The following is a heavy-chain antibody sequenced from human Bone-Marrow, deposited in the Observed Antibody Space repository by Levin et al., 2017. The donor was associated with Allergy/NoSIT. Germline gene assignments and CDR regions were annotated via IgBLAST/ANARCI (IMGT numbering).Heavy chain of an antibody. J-gene: IGHJ5*02. CDR1: GGSISSYY. CDR3: ARDRCSSTSCYAGYPWFDP. V-gene: IGHV4-59*01. Sequence: PSETLSLTCTVSGGSISSYYWSWIRQPPGKGLEWIGYIYYSGSTNYNPSLKSRVTISVDTSKNQFSLKLSSVTAADTAVYYCARDRCSSTSCYAGYPWFDPWGQGTLVTVSS. D-gene: IGHD2-2*01. CDR2: IYYSGST.